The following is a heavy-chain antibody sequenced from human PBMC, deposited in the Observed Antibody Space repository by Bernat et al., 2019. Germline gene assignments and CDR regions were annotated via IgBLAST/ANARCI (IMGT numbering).Heavy chain of an antibody. CDR2: ISAHNGDT. D-gene: IGHD3-10*01. Sequence: QVQLVQSGAEVNEPGASVKVSCKAFGYTFTSFGFSWVRQAPGQGLEWMGWISAHNGDTRYAQRLQGRVTMAIDTSTTTAYMELRSLTSDDTAVYYCAREWGYGSGTNYGQFDYWGQGTLVTVSS. CDR1: GYTFTSFG. CDR3: AREWGYGSGTNYGQFDY. V-gene: IGHV1-18*01. J-gene: IGHJ4*02.